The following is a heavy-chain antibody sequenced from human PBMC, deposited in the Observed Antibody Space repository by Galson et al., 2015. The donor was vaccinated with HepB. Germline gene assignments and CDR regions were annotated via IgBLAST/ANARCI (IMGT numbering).Heavy chain of an antibody. CDR3: ARGWPGVFDI. CDR1: GFSFSSYD. D-gene: IGHD3-10*01. J-gene: IGHJ3*02. CDR2: IDTGSDT. V-gene: IGHV3-13*01. Sequence: SLRLSCAASGFSFSSYDMHWVRQAPGKGLEWVSSIDTGSDTDYPASVKGRFTISRDNAKNSVFLQVNGVRAGDTAVYYCARGWPGVFDIWGQGTMVTVSS.